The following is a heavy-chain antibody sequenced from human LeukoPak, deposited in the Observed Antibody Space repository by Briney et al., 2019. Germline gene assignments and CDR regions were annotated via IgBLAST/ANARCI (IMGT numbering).Heavy chain of an antibody. V-gene: IGHV3-30-3*01. J-gene: IGHJ4*02. CDR1: GFTFSSYA. D-gene: IGHD6-19*01. Sequence: GGSLRLSCAASGFTFSSYAMHWVRQAPGKGLEWVAVISYDGSNKYYADSVKGRFTISRDNSKNTLYLQMNSLRAEDTAVYYCARSPQRLANCPIDYWGQGTLVTVSS. CDR2: ISYDGSNK. CDR3: ARSPQRLANCPIDY.